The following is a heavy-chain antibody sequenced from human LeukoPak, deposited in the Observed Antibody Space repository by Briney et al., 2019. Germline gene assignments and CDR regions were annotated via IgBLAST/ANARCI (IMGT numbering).Heavy chain of an antibody. CDR3: ATVFKGSSLEDY. CDR2: IYSGGST. CDR1: GFTVSSNY. Sequence: PGGSLRLSCAASGFTVSSNYMSWVRQAPGKGLEWVSVIYSGGSTYYADSVKGRFTISRDNAKNTLYLQMNSLRVEDTAVYYCATVFKGSSLEDYWGQGTRVTVSS. J-gene: IGHJ4*02. D-gene: IGHD1-26*01. V-gene: IGHV3-66*01.